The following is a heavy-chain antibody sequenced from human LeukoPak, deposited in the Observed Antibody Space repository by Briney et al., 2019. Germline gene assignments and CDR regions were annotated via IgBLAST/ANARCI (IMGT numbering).Heavy chain of an antibody. CDR2: IDHSGST. CDR1: GGSFSGYY. D-gene: IGHD5-18*01. CDR3: ARGRYSYGYYFDY. Sequence: SETLSLTCAVYGGSFSGYYWSWIRQPPGKGLEWIGEIDHSGSTNYNPSLKSRVTISVDTSKNQFSLKLSSVTAADTAVYYCARGRYSYGYYFDYWGQGTLVTVSS. V-gene: IGHV4-34*01. J-gene: IGHJ4*02.